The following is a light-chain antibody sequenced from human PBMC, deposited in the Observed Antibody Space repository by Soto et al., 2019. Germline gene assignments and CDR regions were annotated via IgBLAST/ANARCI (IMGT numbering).Light chain of an antibody. CDR1: QSISSW. CDR2: KAS. CDR3: QQYNSYWT. Sequence: DIQMTQYPSTLSASVGDRVTITCRASQSISSWLAWYQQKPGKAPKLLIYKASSLESGVPSRFSGSGSGTEFTLTISGLQPDDFATYYCQQYNSYWTFGQGTKVEIK. J-gene: IGKJ1*01. V-gene: IGKV1-5*03.